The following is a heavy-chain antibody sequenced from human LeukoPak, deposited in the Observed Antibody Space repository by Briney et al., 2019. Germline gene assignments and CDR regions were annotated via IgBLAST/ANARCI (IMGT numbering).Heavy chain of an antibody. CDR3: ARGIGFWSGYYTGYYFDY. Sequence: PSETLSLTCTVSGGSISSGSYYWSWIRQPAGKGLEWIGRIYTSGSTNYNPSLKSRVTISVDTSKNQFSLKLSSVTAADTAVYYCARGIGFWSGYYTGYYFDYWGQGTLVTVSS. V-gene: IGHV4-61*02. J-gene: IGHJ4*02. CDR1: GGSISSGSYY. D-gene: IGHD3-3*01. CDR2: IYTSGST.